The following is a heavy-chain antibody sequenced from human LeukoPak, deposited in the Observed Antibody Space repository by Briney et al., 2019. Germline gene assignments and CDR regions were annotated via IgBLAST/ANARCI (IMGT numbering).Heavy chain of an antibody. Sequence: GESLKISCKGSGYSFTSYWIGWVRQMPGKGLEWMGIIYPGDSDTRYSPSFQGQVTISADKSISTAYLQWSSLKASDTAMYCCARLGYKRAYCGGDCPFDYWGQGTLVTVSS. CDR1: GYSFTSYW. J-gene: IGHJ4*02. V-gene: IGHV5-51*01. CDR3: ARLGYKRAYCGGDCPFDY. D-gene: IGHD2-21*02. CDR2: IYPGDSDT.